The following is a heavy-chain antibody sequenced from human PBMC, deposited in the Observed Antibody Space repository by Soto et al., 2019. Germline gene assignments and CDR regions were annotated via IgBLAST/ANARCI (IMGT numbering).Heavy chain of an antibody. CDR1: GFTFSDYA. Sequence: VQLVESGGGVVQPGRSLRLSCAASGFTFSDYAMHWVRQAPGKGLEWVAVVAHDGRNTNYAGSVKGRFTIARDSSKNTVSLEMTSLRAEDTAVYYCAKGGRQWLVTSDFNYWGQGALVTVSS. V-gene: IGHV3-30*04. CDR2: VAHDGRNT. CDR3: AKGGRQWLVTSDFNY. J-gene: IGHJ4*02. D-gene: IGHD6-19*01.